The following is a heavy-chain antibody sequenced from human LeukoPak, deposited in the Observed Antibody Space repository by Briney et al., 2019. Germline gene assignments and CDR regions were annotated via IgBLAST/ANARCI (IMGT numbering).Heavy chain of an antibody. J-gene: IGHJ4*02. CDR3: ARGGLYYSGYDYGCYFDY. D-gene: IGHD5-12*01. Sequence: KPSETLSLTCTVPGGSISSYYWSWIRQPPGTGLEWIGYIYYSGSTNYNPSLKSRVTISVDTSKNQFSLKLSSVTAADTAVYYCARGGLYYSGYDYGCYFDYWGQGTLVTVSS. CDR2: IYYSGST. CDR1: GGSISSYY. V-gene: IGHV4-59*01.